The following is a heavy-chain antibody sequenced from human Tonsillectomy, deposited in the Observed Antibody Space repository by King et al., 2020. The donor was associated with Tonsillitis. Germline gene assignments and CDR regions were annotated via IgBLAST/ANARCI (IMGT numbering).Heavy chain of an antibody. CDR1: DDSISSGDHY. Sequence: LQLQESGPGLVKPSETLSLTCNVSDDSISSGDHYWGWIRQPPGKGLEWIGSIYYSGSTAYNPSLMSRVTISVDTSKNQFSLKLRFVTAADTAVYYCAGETDYLWGSQRHNWFDPWGQGTLVTVSS. CDR3: AGETDYLWGSQRHNWFDP. J-gene: IGHJ5*02. CDR2: IYYSGST. V-gene: IGHV4-39*01. D-gene: IGHD3-16*01.